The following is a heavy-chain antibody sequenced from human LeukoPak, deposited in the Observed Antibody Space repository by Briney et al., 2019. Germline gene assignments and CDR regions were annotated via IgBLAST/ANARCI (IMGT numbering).Heavy chain of an antibody. CDR1: GFTFSSYS. V-gene: IGHV3-21*06. D-gene: IGHD5-18*01. J-gene: IGHJ3*02. CDR3: ARGPHSALDTDDAFDI. Sequence: GGSLRLSCAASGFTFSSYSMNWVRQAPGKGLEWVSFISISSSYIYYADSVKGRFTISRDNAKNSLYLQMNSLRAEDTAVYYCARGPHSALDTDDAFDIWGQGTMVTVSS. CDR2: ISISSSYI.